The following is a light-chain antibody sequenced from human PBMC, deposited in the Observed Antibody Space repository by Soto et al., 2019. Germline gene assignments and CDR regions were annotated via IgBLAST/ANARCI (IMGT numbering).Light chain of an antibody. CDR2: GAS. CDR3: LQYNKWPRT. J-gene: IGKJ1*01. CDR1: QSLGNI. Sequence: EIVMTQSPATLTLSRLEIAGRCFMANQSLGNIIAWYQQKPGQAPRLLIYGASTGATGLPARFSGSGSGTEFTLSISSLQSEDFAVYYCLQYNKWPRTFGQGTKVDIK. V-gene: IGKV3-15*01.